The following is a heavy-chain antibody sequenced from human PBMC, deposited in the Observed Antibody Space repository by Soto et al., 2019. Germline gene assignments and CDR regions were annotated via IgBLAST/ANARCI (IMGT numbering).Heavy chain of an antibody. CDR3: ARAPSSWYFFAFDI. J-gene: IGHJ3*02. CDR2: IWYDGSNK. D-gene: IGHD6-13*01. Sequence: GGSLRLSCAASGFTFSSYGMHWVRQAPGKGLEWVAVIWYDGSNKYYADSVKGRFTISRDNSKNTLYLQMNSLRAEDTAVYYCARAPSSWYFFAFDIWGQGTMVTVSS. CDR1: GFTFSSYG. V-gene: IGHV3-33*01.